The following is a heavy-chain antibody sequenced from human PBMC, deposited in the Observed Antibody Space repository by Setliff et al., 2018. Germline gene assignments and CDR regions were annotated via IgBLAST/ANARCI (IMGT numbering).Heavy chain of an antibody. CDR1: GGAFSNYG. CDR3: ARWNGSGYFYY. V-gene: IGHV1-69*11. J-gene: IGHJ4*02. D-gene: IGHD3-3*01. Sequence: SVKVSCKVSGGAFSNYGLSWVRQAPGQGLLWMGRIIPILETTNYAQNFQGRVSITADESTRTAYMELSSLTFEDTAVYYCARWNGSGYFYYWGQGTWVTGSS. CDR2: IIPILETT.